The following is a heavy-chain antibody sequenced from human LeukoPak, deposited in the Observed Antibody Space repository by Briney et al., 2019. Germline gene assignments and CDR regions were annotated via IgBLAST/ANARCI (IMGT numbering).Heavy chain of an antibody. CDR1: GGSICCYY. D-gene: IGHD3-16*01. Sequence: SETQSLTCTGSGGSICCYYWSTIPQPPGKVDEWVGYIYYSGSNNYNPSLKSRVTISVDTSKNQFSLKLSSVTAADTAVYYCARETSQKGAHYKDVWGKGTTVTISS. CDR3: ARETSQKGAHYKDV. V-gene: IGHV4-59*01. J-gene: IGHJ6*03. CDR2: IYYSGSN.